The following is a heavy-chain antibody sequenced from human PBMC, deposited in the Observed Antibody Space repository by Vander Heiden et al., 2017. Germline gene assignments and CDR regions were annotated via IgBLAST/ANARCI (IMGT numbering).Heavy chain of an antibody. V-gene: IGHV3-53*01. J-gene: IGHJ4*02. CDR1: GFTVSSKY. CDR3: ASLKGWSGEGVADY. D-gene: IGHD3-10*01. Sequence: EVQLVESGGDWIQHAGSLRLSCAASGFTVSSKYMYWVRQAPGKGLELVSVIYRGGGTYYPDSVKGRFTVSRDNSKNTLYLQMNSLRAEDTAVYYCASLKGWSGEGVADYWGQGALVTVSS. CDR2: IYRGGGT.